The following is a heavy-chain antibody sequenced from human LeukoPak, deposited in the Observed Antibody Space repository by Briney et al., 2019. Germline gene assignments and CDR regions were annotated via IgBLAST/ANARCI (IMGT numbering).Heavy chain of an antibody. CDR2: ISWNSGSI. Sequence: GRSLRLSCAASGFTFDDYAMHWVRQAPGKGLEWVSGISWNSGSIGYADSVKGRFTISRDNSKNTLYLQMNSLRAEDTAVYYCEGFDYWGQGTLVTVSS. J-gene: IGHJ4*02. V-gene: IGHV3-9*01. CDR1: GFTFDDYA. CDR3: EGFDY.